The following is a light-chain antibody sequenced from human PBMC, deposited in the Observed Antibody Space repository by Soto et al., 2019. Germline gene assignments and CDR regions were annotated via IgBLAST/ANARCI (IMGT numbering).Light chain of an antibody. CDR2: WAS. CDR3: QQYYTNALT. J-gene: IGKJ4*01. Sequence: DIVMTQSPDSLAVSLGERATINCKSSQSVLYSSNNKNYLAWYQQKPGQPPKLLIYWASTRESGVPDRFSCSGSGTDFTLTISSLQAEDVAVYYCQQYYTNALTFGGGTKVGVK. CDR1: QSVLYSSNNKNY. V-gene: IGKV4-1*01.